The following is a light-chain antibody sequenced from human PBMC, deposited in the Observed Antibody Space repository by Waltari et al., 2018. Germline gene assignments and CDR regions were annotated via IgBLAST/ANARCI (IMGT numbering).Light chain of an antibody. J-gene: IGLJ3*02. CDR3: QLWNTRNDHRV. CDR2: HDN. CDR1: YQRSEY. V-gene: IGLV3-21*01. Sequence: SYDLTQPPSVSVSPGQTARITCGGDYQRSEYIHWYQQKAPPAPMLVIYHDNQRPSGVPERFSGSRSGNTPTLTIPGVEAGDEADYYCQLWNTRNDHRVFGGGTRLTVL.